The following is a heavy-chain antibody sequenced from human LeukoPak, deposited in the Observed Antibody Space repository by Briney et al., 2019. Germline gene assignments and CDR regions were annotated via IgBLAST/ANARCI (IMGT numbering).Heavy chain of an antibody. V-gene: IGHV3-21*01. J-gene: IGHJ3*02. CDR1: GFTFSSYS. Sequence: PGGSLRLSCAASGFTFSSYSMNWVRQAPGKGLEWVSSISSSSSYIYYADSVKGRFTISRDNAKNSLYLQMNSLRAEDTAVYYCAKVLRGTTDPDAFDIWGQGTMVTVSS. D-gene: IGHD1-1*01. CDR3: AKVLRGTTDPDAFDI. CDR2: ISSSSSYI.